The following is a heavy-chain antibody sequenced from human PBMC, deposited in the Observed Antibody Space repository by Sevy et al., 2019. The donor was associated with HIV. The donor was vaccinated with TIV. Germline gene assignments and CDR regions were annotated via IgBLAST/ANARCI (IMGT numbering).Heavy chain of an antibody. J-gene: IGHJ5*02. V-gene: IGHV4-59*01. CDR3: ARAPPVRSGDDSLNWFDP. CDR1: GGSISVYY. Sequence: SETLSLTCTVSGGSISVYYWSWIRQPPGKELEYIGYFYHTGSTNYNPSLKSRVTISVDTSNNQFSLKLTSVTAADTAVYYCARAPPVRSGDDSLNWFDPWGQGTLVTVSS. D-gene: IGHD5-12*01. CDR2: FYHTGST.